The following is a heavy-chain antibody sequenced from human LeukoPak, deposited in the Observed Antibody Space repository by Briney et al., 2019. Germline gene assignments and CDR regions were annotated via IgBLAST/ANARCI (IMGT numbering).Heavy chain of an antibody. D-gene: IGHD3-22*01. CDR3: ARDAIDSSGFDFDY. Sequence: PGGSLRLSCAASGFTFSDYYMTWIRQAPGKGLEWISYISTSAGTIYYADSVKGRFTISRDNAKNSLYLQMNSLRAEDTAVYYCARDAIDSSGFDFDYWGQGTLATVSS. V-gene: IGHV3-11*01. J-gene: IGHJ4*02. CDR1: GFTFSDYY. CDR2: ISTSAGTI.